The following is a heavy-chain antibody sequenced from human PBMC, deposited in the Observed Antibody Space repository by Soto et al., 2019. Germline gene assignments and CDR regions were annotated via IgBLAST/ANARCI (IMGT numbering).Heavy chain of an antibody. Sequence: SLRLSCAASGLTFSMSWMTWIRQAPGKGLEWVAQIKPDGSDTLYVDSMKGRFTISRDNSKNSLYLQMDSLRVEDTALYYCARDRVESGYPEYFQHWGQGTQVTVSS. D-gene: IGHD3-22*01. CDR3: ARDRVESGYPEYFQH. CDR1: GLTFSMSW. V-gene: IGHV3-7*01. CDR2: IKPDGSDT. J-gene: IGHJ1*01.